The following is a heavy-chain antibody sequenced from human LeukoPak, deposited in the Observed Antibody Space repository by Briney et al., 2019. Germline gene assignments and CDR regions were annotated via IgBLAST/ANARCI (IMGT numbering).Heavy chain of an antibody. J-gene: IGHJ4*02. D-gene: IGHD3-3*01. Sequence: GGSLRLSCAASGFTFSSYWMSWVRQAPGKGPEWVAHIKQDASQEDHVDSVKGRFTISRDNAKNSLYLQMNSLRAEDTAVYYCAREVVYPTWSGPHWSDYWGQGTLVTVSS. CDR2: IKQDASQE. CDR1: GFTFSSYW. V-gene: IGHV3-7*01. CDR3: AREVVYPTWSGPHWSDY.